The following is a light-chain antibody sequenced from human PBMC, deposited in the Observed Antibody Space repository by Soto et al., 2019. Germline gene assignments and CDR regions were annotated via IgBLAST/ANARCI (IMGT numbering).Light chain of an antibody. CDR3: QQYGSSPLLT. CDR1: QSVSSNY. V-gene: IGKV3-20*01. CDR2: GAS. Sequence: EIVLTQSPGTLTLSPGERVTLSCRASQSVSSNYLAWYQQKPGQAPRLLIYGASSRATGIPDRFSGSGSGTDFTLTISRLEPEDLAVYYCQQYGSSPLLTFGGGTKVEIK. J-gene: IGKJ4*01.